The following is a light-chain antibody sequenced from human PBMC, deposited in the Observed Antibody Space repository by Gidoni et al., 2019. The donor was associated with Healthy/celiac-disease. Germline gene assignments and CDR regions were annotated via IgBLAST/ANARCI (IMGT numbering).Light chain of an antibody. CDR2: KAS. J-gene: IGKJ1*01. V-gene: IGKV1-5*03. CDR3: QQYNSYSLT. Sequence: DIHMTQSPSTLSASVGDRVTTTCRASQSISSWLAWYQQKPGKAPKLRIYKASSLESGVPSRFSGSGSGTEFTLTISSLQPDDFATYYCQQYNSYSLTFGQGTKVEIK. CDR1: QSISSW.